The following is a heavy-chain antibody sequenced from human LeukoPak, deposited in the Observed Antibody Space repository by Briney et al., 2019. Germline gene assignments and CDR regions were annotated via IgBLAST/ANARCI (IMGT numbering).Heavy chain of an antibody. CDR3: ARDIHTSDWTKFDY. J-gene: IGHJ4*02. Sequence: TSETLTLTCNVSGGSISSSTYYWSWIRQPAGKGLDWIGRIYSSGRTNYNPSLKSRVTISVDTSKNQFSLNLSSVTAADTAVYYCARDIHTSDWTKFDYWGQGTSVTVSS. CDR2: IYSSGRT. CDR1: GGSISSSTYY. V-gene: IGHV4-61*02. D-gene: IGHD6-19*01.